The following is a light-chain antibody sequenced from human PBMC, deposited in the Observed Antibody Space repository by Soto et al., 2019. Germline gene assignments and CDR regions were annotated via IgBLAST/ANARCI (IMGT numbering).Light chain of an antibody. CDR3: AAWDDSLNGPLYV. V-gene: IGLV1-44*01. CDR1: SSNIGSNT. Sequence: QSVLTQPPSASGTPGQRVTISCSGSSSNIGSNTVNWYQQLPGTAPKLLIYSNNQRPSGVPDRFSGSKSGTSASLAISGVQSEDEADYYCAAWDDSLNGPLYVFGTGTKLTVL. J-gene: IGLJ1*01. CDR2: SNN.